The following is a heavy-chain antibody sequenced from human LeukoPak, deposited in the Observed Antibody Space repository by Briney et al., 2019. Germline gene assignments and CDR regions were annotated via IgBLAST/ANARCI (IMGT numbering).Heavy chain of an antibody. Sequence: ASVKVSCKASGYTFTSYGISWVRQAPGQGLEWMGWISAYNGNTNYAQKLQGRVAMTTDTSTSTAYMELRSLRSDDTAVYYCARVRAMVATIGWFDPWGQGTLVTVSS. CDR1: GYTFTSYG. CDR2: ISAYNGNT. CDR3: ARVRAMVATIGWFDP. J-gene: IGHJ5*02. D-gene: IGHD5-12*01. V-gene: IGHV1-18*01.